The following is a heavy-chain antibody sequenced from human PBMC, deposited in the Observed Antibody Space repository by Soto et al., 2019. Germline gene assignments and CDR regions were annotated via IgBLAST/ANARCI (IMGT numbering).Heavy chain of an antibody. D-gene: IGHD3-3*01. CDR1: GFTFSSYA. CDR3: AKKTGVSYDFWSGYYHQNYYYGMDV. J-gene: IGHJ6*02. V-gene: IGHV3-23*01. Sequence: GGSLRLSCAASGFTFSSYAMIWVRQAPGKGLEWVSAISGSGGSTYYADSVKGRFTISRDNSKNTLYLQMNSLRAEDTAVYYCAKKTGVSYDFWSGYYHQNYYYGMDVWGQGTMVTVSS. CDR2: ISGSGGST.